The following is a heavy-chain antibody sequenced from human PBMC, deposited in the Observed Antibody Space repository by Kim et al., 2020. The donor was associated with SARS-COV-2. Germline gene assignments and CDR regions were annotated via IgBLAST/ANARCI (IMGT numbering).Heavy chain of an antibody. V-gene: IGHV3-49*03. CDR2: IRSKAYGGTT. J-gene: IGHJ4*02. CDR1: GFTFGDYA. D-gene: IGHD1-26*01. CDR3: TRGGSYPDAHLDY. Sequence: GGSLRLSCTASGFTFGDYAMSWFRQAPGKGLEWVGFIRSKAYGGTTEYAASVKGRFTISRDDSKSIAYLQMNSLKTEDTAVYYCTRGGSYPDAHLDYWGQGTLVTVSS.